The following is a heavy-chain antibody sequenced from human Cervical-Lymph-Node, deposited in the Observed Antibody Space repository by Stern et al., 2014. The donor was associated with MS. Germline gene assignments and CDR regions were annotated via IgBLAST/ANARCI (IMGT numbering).Heavy chain of an antibody. CDR1: GGSISSGTYY. CDR2: IYSSGST. D-gene: IGHD3-9*01. V-gene: IGHV4-61*02. CDR3: ARGGYDLLTAYNYYHYGMDV. Sequence: VQLVESGPGLVKPSQTLSLTCTVSGGSISSGTYYWSWIRQPAGKGLEWIGRIYSSGSTNYSPSLRSRVTISVDTSKQQISLKLSSVTAADTAVYYCARGGYDLLTAYNYYHYGMDVWGQGTTVTVSS. J-gene: IGHJ6*02.